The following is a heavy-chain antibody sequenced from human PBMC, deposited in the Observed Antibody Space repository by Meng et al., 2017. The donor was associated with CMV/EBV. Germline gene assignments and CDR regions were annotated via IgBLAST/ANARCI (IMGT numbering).Heavy chain of an antibody. Sequence: GESLKISCAASDFTFSDYYMSWIRQAPGKGLEWVSYISSSGSTIYYADSVKGRFTISRANAKNSLYLQRNSLRAEDTAVYYCAREPPGNYIYYYYGMDVWGQGTTVTVSS. D-gene: IGHD4-11*01. CDR1: DFTFSDYY. CDR2: ISSSGSTI. V-gene: IGHV3-11*04. J-gene: IGHJ6*02. CDR3: AREPPGNYIYYYYGMDV.